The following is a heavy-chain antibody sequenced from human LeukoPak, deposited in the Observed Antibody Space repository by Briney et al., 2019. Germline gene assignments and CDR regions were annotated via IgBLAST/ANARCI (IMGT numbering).Heavy chain of an antibody. Sequence: PGGSLRLSCAASGFTFSSYAMTWVRQAPGKGLEWVSGISGSGGRTYYADSVKGRFTISRDNSKTTLYLQVNSLRAEDTAVYYCAKDRGPQVYFFDYWGQGTLVTVSS. CDR1: GFTFSSYA. D-gene: IGHD1-14*01. V-gene: IGHV3-23*01. CDR3: AKDRGPQVYFFDY. CDR2: ISGSGGRT. J-gene: IGHJ4*02.